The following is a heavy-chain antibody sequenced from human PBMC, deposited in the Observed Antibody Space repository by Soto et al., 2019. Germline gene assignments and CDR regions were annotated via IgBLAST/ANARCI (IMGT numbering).Heavy chain of an antibody. V-gene: IGHV4-31*03. D-gene: IGHD3-3*01. CDR3: ARVMIPGLNYGKDEAFDI. Sequence: SEALSITCTFSVGSISIGGYYWSWIRQHPGKGLEWIGYIYYSGSTYYNPSLKSRVTISVDTSKNQFSLKLSSVTAADTAVYYCARVMIPGLNYGKDEAFDIWRKGKMVTVS. CDR1: VGSISIGGYY. J-gene: IGHJ3*02. CDR2: IYYSGST.